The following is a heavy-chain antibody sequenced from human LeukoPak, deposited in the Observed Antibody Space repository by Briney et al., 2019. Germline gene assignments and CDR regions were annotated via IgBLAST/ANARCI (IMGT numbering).Heavy chain of an antibody. CDR3: DLPGKDY. J-gene: IGHJ4*02. CDR1: GFTFSSNA. V-gene: IGHV3-30*04. Sequence: GGSLRLSCAASGFTFSSNAMHWVRQAPGKGLEWVAVISYDGSNKYYADSVKGRFTISRDNSKNTLYLQMNSLRAEDTAVYYCDLPGKDYWGQGTLVTVSS. CDR2: ISYDGSNK.